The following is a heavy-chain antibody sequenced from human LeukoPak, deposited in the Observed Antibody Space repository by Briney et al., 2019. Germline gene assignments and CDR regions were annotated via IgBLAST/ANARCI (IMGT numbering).Heavy chain of an antibody. CDR3: ARVYQTWLRGPLGY. CDR2: IYYSGST. D-gene: IGHD5-12*01. CDR1: GGSISSSSYY. V-gene: IGHV4-39*01. J-gene: IGHJ4*02. Sequence: SETLSLTCTVSGGSISSSSYYWGWIRQPPGKGLEWIGSIYYSGSTYYNPSLKSRVTISVDTSKNQFSLKLSSVTAADTAVYYCARVYQTWLRGPLGYWGQGTLVTVSS.